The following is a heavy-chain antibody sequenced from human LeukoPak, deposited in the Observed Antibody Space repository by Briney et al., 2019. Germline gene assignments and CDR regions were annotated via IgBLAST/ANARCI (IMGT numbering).Heavy chain of an antibody. CDR3: VESGKSIYGSSAPDY. Sequence: GGSLRLSCAASGFTFSSYAMSWVRQAPGKGLEWVSAIGGAGSSTYYADSVKGRFTISRDNSKNTLYLQMNSLRAEDTAIYYCVESGKSIYGSSAPDYWGQGTLVTVSS. J-gene: IGHJ4*02. V-gene: IGHV3-23*01. CDR1: GFTFSSYA. CDR2: IGGAGSST. D-gene: IGHD3-10*01.